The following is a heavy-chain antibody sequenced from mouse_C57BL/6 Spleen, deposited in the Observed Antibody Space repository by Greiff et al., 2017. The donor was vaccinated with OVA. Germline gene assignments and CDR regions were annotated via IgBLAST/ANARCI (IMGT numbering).Heavy chain of an antibody. CDR1: GYTFTSYW. CDR3: ARSGENYFDY. D-gene: IGHD3-1*01. Sequence: VKLQQPGAELVMPGASVKLSCKASGYTFTSYWMHWVKQRPGQGLEWIGEIDPSDSYTNYNQKFKGKSTLTVDKSSSTAYMQLSSLTSEDSAVYYCARSGENYFDYWGQGTTLTVSS. J-gene: IGHJ2*01. V-gene: IGHV1-69*01. CDR2: IDPSDSYT.